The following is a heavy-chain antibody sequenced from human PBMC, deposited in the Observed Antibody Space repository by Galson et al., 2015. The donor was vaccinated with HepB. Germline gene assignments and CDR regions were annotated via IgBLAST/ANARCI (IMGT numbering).Heavy chain of an antibody. J-gene: IGHJ4*02. CDR1: GFTFSSYG. CDR3: AKDRWRARPRGHYADY. Sequence: SLRLSCAASGFTFSSYGMHWVRQAPGKGLEWVAVIWYDGSNKYYADSVKGRFTIPRDNSKNTLYLQMNSLGAEDTAVYYCAKDRWRARPRGHYADYWGQGTLVTVSS. D-gene: IGHD2-2*01. V-gene: IGHV3-33*06. CDR2: IWYDGSNK.